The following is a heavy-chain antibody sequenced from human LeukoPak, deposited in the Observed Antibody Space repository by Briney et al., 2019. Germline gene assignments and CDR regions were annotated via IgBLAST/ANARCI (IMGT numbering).Heavy chain of an antibody. CDR2: ISSSGSTI. J-gene: IGHJ6*03. CDR3: ARVLNPGPGYYYYMDV. V-gene: IGHV3-48*03. Sequence: PGGSLRLSCAASGFTFSSYEMNWVRQAPGKGLEWVSYISSSGSTIYYADSVKGRFTISRDNSKNTLYLQMNSLRAEDTAVYYCARVLNPGPGYYYYMDVWGKGTTVTVSS. CDR1: GFTFSSYE.